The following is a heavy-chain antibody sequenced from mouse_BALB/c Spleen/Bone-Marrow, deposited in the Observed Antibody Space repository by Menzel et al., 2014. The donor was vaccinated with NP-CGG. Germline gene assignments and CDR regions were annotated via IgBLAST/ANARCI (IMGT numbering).Heavy chain of an antibody. CDR1: GFTFSSFG. CDR2: ISRGSRTI. D-gene: IGHD4-1*01. J-gene: IGHJ2*01. V-gene: IGHV5-17*02. CDR3: TRGGNWDDFDY. Sequence: EVKLMEAGGGLVQPGGSRKLSCAASGFTFSSFGMHWVRQAPEKGLELVAYISRGSRTIFYADTLKGRITVSRDNPKNTLFLQMTSLRSEDTAMYYCTRGGNWDDFDYWGQGTPLTVSS.